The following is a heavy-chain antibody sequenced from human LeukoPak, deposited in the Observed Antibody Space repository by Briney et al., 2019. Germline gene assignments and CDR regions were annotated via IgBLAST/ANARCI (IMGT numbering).Heavy chain of an antibody. D-gene: IGHD5-18*01. Sequence: GASVKVSCKASGYTFTSYGISWVRQAPGQGLEWMGWISAYNGNTNYAQKLQGRVTMTTDTSTSTAYMELRGLKSDDTAVYYCARDLRGYSYSYSDYWGQGPLVTVSS. CDR3: ARDLRGYSYSYSDY. CDR2: ISAYNGNT. CDR1: GYTFTSYG. J-gene: IGHJ4*02. V-gene: IGHV1-18*01.